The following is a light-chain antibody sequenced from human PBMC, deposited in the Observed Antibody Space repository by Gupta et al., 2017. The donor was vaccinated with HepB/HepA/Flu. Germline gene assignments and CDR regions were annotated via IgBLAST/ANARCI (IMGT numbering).Light chain of an antibody. CDR1: SSNIGAGYD. CDR3: QSYDSSLYWV. J-gene: IGLJ3*02. V-gene: IGLV1-40*01. CDR2: GNI. Sequence: QSVLTQPPSVSGAPGQRVTISCPGSSSNIGAGYDVHWFQQLPGTAPKLLIYGNINRPSGVPDRFSGSKSGTSASLAITGLQAEDEANYYCQSYDSSLYWVFGGGTKLTVL.